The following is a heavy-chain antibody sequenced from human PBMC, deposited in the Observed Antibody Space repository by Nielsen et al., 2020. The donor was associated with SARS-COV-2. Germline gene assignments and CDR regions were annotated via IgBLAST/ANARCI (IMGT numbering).Heavy chain of an antibody. D-gene: IGHD6-13*01. CDR3: ARETAAGGFDP. V-gene: IGHV4-30-4*01. J-gene: IGHJ5*02. CDR2: IYYSGNT. CDR1: GGSISSGDYY. Sequence: SETLSLTCTVSGGSISSGDYYWSWIRQPPGKGLEWIGYIYYSGNTYYNPSLKSRVTISVDTSKNQFSLKLSSVTAADTAVYYCARETAAGGFDPWGQGTLVTVSS.